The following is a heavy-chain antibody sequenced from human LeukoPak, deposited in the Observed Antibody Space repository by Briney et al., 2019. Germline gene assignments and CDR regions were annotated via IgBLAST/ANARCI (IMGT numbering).Heavy chain of an antibody. J-gene: IGHJ4*02. D-gene: IGHD3-9*01. CDR3: ARQPISGYDILTGRGGFDY. Sequence: PSETLSLTCTVSGGSISSYYWSWIRQHPGKGLEWIGYIYYSGSTYYNPSLKSRVTISVDTSKNQFSLKLSSVTAADTAVYYCARQPISGYDILTGRGGFDYWGQGTLVTVSS. CDR1: GGSISSYY. V-gene: IGHV4-59*06. CDR2: IYYSGST.